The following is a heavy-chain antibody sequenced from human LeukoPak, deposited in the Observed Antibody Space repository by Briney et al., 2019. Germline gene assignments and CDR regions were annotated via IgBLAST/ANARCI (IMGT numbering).Heavy chain of an antibody. V-gene: IGHV3-23*01. CDR2: ISSSGNNT. J-gene: IGHJ4*02. Sequence: GGSLRLSCAASGFTFSSFVFNWVRQGPGKGLEWVSVISSSGNNTYNADSVKGRFTISRDNSKNTLYLQMNSLRAEDTAIYYCAKGRYTSGSYSLDYWGQGTLVTVSS. CDR1: GFTFSSFV. CDR3: AKGRYTSGSYSLDY. D-gene: IGHD3-10*01.